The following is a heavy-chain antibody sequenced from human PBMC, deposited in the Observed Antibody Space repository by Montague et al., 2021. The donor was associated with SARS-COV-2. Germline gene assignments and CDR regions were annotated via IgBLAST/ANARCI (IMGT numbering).Heavy chain of an antibody. CDR3: ASGRMVPYSSSWTTLYYYYGMDV. J-gene: IGHJ6*02. CDR2: TYYRSKWYN. D-gene: IGHD6-13*01. CDR1: GDSVSSNSAA. Sequence: CAISGDSVSSNSAAWNWIRQSPSRGLEWLGRTYYRSKWYNDYAVSVKSRITINPDTSKNQFSLRLNSVTPEDAAVYYCASGRMVPYSSSWTTLYYYYGMDVWGQGTTVTVSS. V-gene: IGHV6-1*01.